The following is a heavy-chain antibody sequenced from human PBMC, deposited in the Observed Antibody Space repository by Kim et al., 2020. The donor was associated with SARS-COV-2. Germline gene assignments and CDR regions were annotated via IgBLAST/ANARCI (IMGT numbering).Heavy chain of an antibody. Sequence: GGSLRLSCAASGFTFSDYYMSWIRQAPGKGLEWVSYISSSGSTIYYADSVKGRFTISRDNAKNSLYLQMNSLRAEDTAVYYCARVRAARPLWAFDIWGQGTMVTVSS. CDR2: ISSSGSTI. V-gene: IGHV3-11*01. CDR1: GFTFSDYY. J-gene: IGHJ3*02. CDR3: ARVRAARPLWAFDI. D-gene: IGHD6-6*01.